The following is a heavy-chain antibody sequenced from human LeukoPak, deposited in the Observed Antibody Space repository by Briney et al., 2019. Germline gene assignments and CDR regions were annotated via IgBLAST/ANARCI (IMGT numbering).Heavy chain of an antibody. CDR2: ISYDGSNK. V-gene: IGHV3-30*18. Sequence: GRSLRLSCAASGFTFSSYGMHWVRQAPGKGLEWVAVISYDGSNKYYADSVKGRFTISRDNSKNTLYLQMNSLRAEDTAVYYCAKEDSSGFQRTYYYYGMDVWGQGTTVTVSS. D-gene: IGHD3-22*01. CDR3: AKEDSSGFQRTYYYYGMDV. CDR1: GFTFSSYG. J-gene: IGHJ6*02.